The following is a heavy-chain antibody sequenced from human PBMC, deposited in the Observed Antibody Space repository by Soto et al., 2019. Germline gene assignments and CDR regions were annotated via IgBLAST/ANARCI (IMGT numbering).Heavy chain of an antibody. CDR1: GFTFSSYA. J-gene: IGHJ6*02. Sequence: GGSLRLSCAASGFTFSSYAMSWVRQAPGKGLEWVSAISGSGGSTYYADSVKGRFTISRDNSKNTLYLQMNSLRAGDTAVYYCAKGRYSSGWTQYHYYYYGMDVWGQGTTVTVSS. CDR2: ISGSGGST. V-gene: IGHV3-23*01. CDR3: AKGRYSSGWTQYHYYYYGMDV. D-gene: IGHD6-19*01.